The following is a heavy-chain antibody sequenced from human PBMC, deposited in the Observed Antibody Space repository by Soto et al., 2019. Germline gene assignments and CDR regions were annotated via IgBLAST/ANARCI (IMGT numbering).Heavy chain of an antibody. J-gene: IGHJ5*02. D-gene: IGHD2-15*01. Sequence: SETLSLTCTVSGGSISSYYWSWIRQPPGKGLEWIGYIYYSGSTNYNPSLKSRVTISVDTSKNQFSLKLSSVTAADTAVYYCARVLDCSGGSCFGGFDPWGQGTLVTVSS. CDR1: GGSISSYY. CDR3: ARVLDCSGGSCFGGFDP. V-gene: IGHV4-59*01. CDR2: IYYSGST.